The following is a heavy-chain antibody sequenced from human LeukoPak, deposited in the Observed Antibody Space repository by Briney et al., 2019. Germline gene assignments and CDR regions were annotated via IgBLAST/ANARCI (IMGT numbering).Heavy chain of an antibody. CDR2: IYYSGST. V-gene: IGHV4-59*01. D-gene: IGHD6-25*01. CDR3: ARAETLAAIYFDF. Sequence: PSETLSLTCTVSGGSISSYYWSWIRQPPGKGLEWTGYIYYSGSTNYNPSLKSRVTISVDTSKNQFSLKLSSVAAADTAVYYCARAETLAAIYFDFWGQGSLVTVSS. J-gene: IGHJ4*02. CDR1: GGSISSYY.